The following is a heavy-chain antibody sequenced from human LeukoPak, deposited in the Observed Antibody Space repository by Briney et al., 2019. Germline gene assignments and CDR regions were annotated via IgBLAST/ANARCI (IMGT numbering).Heavy chain of an antibody. J-gene: IGHJ5*02. V-gene: IGHV1-69*01. CDR2: IIPIFGTA. CDR1: GGTFSSYA. CDR3: AKGLRAAVWNWFDP. Sequence: GSSVKVSCKASGGTFSSYAISWVRQAPGQGLEWMGGIIPIFGTANYAQKFQGRVTITADESTSTAYMELSSLRSDDTAVYYCAKGLRAAVWNWFDPWGQGTLVTVSS. D-gene: IGHD6-13*01.